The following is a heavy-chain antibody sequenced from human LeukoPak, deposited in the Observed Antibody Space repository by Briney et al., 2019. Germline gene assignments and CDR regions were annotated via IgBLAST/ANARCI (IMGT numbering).Heavy chain of an antibody. CDR2: IWHDGRNK. J-gene: IGHJ4*02. V-gene: IGHV3-33*01. CDR1: GFTFSSYG. Sequence: GGSLRLSCAASGFTFSSYGMHWVRQAPGKGLEWVALIWHDGRNKYYGDSVKGRFTISRDNSKNTLYLQMNSLRSEDTAVYFCARTLYYFDYWGQGTLVTVSS. CDR3: ARTLYYFDY.